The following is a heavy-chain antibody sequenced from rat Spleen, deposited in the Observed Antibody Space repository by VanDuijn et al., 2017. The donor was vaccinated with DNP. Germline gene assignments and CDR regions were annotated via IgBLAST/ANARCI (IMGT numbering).Heavy chain of an antibody. CDR2: IGSDGYAP. J-gene: IGHJ2*01. V-gene: IGHV5-7*01. CDR1: GFTFSDYY. Sequence: EVQLVESGGGLVQPGRSLKLSCAASGFTFSDYYMAWVRQAPTKGLEWVAYIGSDGYAPYYGDSVKGRFTISRDNAGNTLYLQMDSLRSEDTATYYCARPDSWGQGVMVTVSS. CDR3: ARPDS.